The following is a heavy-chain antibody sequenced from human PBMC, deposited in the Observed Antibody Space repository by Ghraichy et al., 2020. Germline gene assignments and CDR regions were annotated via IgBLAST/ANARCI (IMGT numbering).Heavy chain of an antibody. Sequence: GESLNISCAASGFTFSGYAMSWVRQAPGKGLEWVSAISGSGGSTYYADSVKGRFTISRDNSKNTLYLQMNSLRAEDTAVYYCAKDIGRPGCSPPYWGQGTLVTVSS. CDR1: GFTFSGYA. D-gene: IGHD2-15*01. CDR3: AKDIGRPGCSPPY. J-gene: IGHJ4*02. V-gene: IGHV3-23*01. CDR2: ISGSGGST.